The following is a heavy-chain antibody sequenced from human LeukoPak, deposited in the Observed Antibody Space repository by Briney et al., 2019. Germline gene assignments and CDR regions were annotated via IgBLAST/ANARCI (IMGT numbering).Heavy chain of an antibody. V-gene: IGHV1-69*04. J-gene: IGHJ4*02. D-gene: IGHD3-22*01. Sequence: SVKVSCKASGGTFSSYAISWVRQAPGQGLEWMGRIIPILGIANYAQKFQGRVTITADKSTSTAYMELSSLRSEDTAVYYCARASYYYDSSGYPGYYFDYWGQGTLVTVSS. CDR2: IIPILGIA. CDR1: GGTFSSYA. CDR3: ARASYYYDSSGYPGYYFDY.